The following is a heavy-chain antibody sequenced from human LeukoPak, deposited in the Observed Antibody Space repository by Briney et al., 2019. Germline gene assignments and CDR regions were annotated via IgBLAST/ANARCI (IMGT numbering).Heavy chain of an antibody. V-gene: IGHV4-59*11. CDR1: GGSISSHY. CDR2: MYDSVRT. J-gene: IGHJ4*02. D-gene: IGHD5-18*01. CDR3: ATIKRGNIYGYFDF. Sequence: SETLSLTYTVPGGSISSHYWSWIRQPPGKGLEWIGYMYDSVRTKDNPSLKSRVTLSADTSKNQFSLRLSSVTAADTAVYYCATIKRGNIYGYFDFWGQGILVTVSS.